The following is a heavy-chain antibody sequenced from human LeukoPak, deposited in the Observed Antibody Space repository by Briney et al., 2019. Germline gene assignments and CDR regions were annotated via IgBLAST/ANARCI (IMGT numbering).Heavy chain of an antibody. V-gene: IGHV1-2*02. CDR1: GYTFSGYY. CDR2: INPKSGGT. CDR3: ARSPDILTGENFDY. Sequence: WASVTVSCKASGYTFSGYYMHWVRQAPGQGLEWMGWINPKSGGTNEAQKFHDRVTMTRDTSIRTAYMEVSRLRSDDTAVYYCARSPDILTGENFDYWGQGTLVTVSS. J-gene: IGHJ4*02. D-gene: IGHD3-9*01.